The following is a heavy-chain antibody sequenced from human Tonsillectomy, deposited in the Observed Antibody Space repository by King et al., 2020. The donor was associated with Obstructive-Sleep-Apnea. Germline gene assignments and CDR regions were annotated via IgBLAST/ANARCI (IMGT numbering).Heavy chain of an antibody. D-gene: IGHD6-13*01. CDR1: GGSISSGGYS. V-gene: IGHV4-30-4*07. Sequence: QLQESGPGLVKPSQTLSLTCAVSGGSISSGGYSWSWIRQPPGKGLQWIGDIYYSGSTYYNPSLKSRVTISVDTSKNQFSLKLSSVTAADTAVYYCARALEQQLTNWFDPWGQGTLVTVSS. CDR3: ARALEQQLTNWFDP. J-gene: IGHJ5*02. CDR2: IYYSGST.